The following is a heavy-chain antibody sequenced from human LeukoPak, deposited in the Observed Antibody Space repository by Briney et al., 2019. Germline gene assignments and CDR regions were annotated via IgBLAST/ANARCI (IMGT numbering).Heavy chain of an antibody. CDR1: GFTFSTYA. V-gene: IGHV3-74*01. J-gene: IGHJ4*02. CDR3: ARVRDCGGGSCFSYLDY. Sequence: PGGSLRLSCAASGFTFSTYAMGWVRQAPGKGLEWVSRINGDESSTTYADSVKGRFTISRDNAKNTLYLQMNTLRAEDTAVYYCARVRDCGGGSCFSYLDYWGQGTLVAVSS. CDR2: INGDESST. D-gene: IGHD2-15*01.